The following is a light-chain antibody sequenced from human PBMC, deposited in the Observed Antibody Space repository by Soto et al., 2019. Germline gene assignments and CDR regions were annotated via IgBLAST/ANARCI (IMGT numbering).Light chain of an antibody. CDR2: DAS. J-gene: IGKJ2*01. Sequence: EIVLTQSPATLSLSPGERATLSCRASQSVSTYLAWYQQKPGQAPRLLIYDASNRATGIPARFSGSGSGTDFTLTISSLEPEDFAFYYCQHRSNWPRTFGQGTKRQIK. V-gene: IGKV3-11*01. CDR3: QHRSNWPRT. CDR1: QSVSTY.